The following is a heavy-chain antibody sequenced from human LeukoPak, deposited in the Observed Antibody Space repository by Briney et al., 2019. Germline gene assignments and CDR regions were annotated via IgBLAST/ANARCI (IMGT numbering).Heavy chain of an antibody. CDR1: GFTVSSNY. CDR3: ARGPYRDRYNYGAFHI. V-gene: IGHV3-53*01. CDR2: SYSGGIT. Sequence: PGGSLRLSCAAPGFTVSSNYMTWVRQAPGKGLERVSVSYSGGITYYADSVKSQFTITRDKSQHTLYLQMNGLRAEDTAVYYCARGPYRDRYNYGAFHIWGQGTMVTVSS. J-gene: IGHJ3*02. D-gene: IGHD5-24*01.